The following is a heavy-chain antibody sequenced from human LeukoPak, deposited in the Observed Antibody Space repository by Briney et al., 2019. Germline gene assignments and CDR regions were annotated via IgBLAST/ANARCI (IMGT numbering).Heavy chain of an antibody. CDR2: ISWNSNFM. Sequence: PGGSLRLSCAASGFTFSSYSMHWVRQAPGKGLEWVSGISWNSNFMGYADSVKGRFTISRDNAKNSLYLQMNSLRAEDTAVYYCAKDGELHDFWSVYYKKYYYYMDVWGKGTTVTVSS. J-gene: IGHJ6*03. CDR1: GFTFSSYS. V-gene: IGHV3-9*01. CDR3: AKDGELHDFWSVYYKKYYYYMDV. D-gene: IGHD3-3*01.